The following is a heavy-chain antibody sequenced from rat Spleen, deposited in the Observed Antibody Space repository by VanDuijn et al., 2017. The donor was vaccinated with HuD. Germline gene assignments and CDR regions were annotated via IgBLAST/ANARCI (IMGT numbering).Heavy chain of an antibody. Sequence: EVQLQESGPGLVKPSQSLSLTCSVTGHSITSNYWGWIRKFPGNKMEWMGYISYSGSTSYNPSLKSRISITRETSKNQFFLQLNSVTTEDTATYYCARSDGGRFAYWGQGTLVTVSS. CDR3: ARSDGGRFAY. CDR2: ISYSGST. J-gene: IGHJ3*01. D-gene: IGHD4-1*01. CDR1: GHSITSNY. V-gene: IGHV3-1*01.